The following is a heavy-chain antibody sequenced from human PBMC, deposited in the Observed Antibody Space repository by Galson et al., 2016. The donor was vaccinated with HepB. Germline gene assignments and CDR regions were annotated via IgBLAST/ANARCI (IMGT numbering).Heavy chain of an antibody. Sequence: SLRLSCAASGFTFSSYGMHWVRQAPGQGLEWVAVISYDGSNKYYADSVKGRFTISRDNSKNTLFLQMSSLRAEDSAVYYCARDIGDCSSGTCYSDYLDYWGQGTLVAVSS. D-gene: IGHD2-15*01. V-gene: IGHV3-30*03. CDR1: GFTFSSYG. J-gene: IGHJ4*02. CDR2: ISYDGSNK. CDR3: ARDIGDCSSGTCYSDYLDY.